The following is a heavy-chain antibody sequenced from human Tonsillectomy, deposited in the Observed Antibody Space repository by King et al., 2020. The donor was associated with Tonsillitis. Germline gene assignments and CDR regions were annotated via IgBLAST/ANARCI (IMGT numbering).Heavy chain of an antibody. V-gene: IGHV4-59*01. CDR1: GGSISSYY. CDR3: ARGALLRYFDWSRSGDDYYFDY. D-gene: IGHD3-9*01. J-gene: IGHJ4*02. Sequence: VQLQESGPGLVKPSETLSLTCTVSGGSISSYYWSWIRQPPGKGLEWIGYIYYSGSTNYNPSLKSRVTISVDTSKNQFSLKLSSVTAADTAVYYCARGALLRYFDWSRSGDDYYFDYWGQGTLVTVSS. CDR2: IYYSGST.